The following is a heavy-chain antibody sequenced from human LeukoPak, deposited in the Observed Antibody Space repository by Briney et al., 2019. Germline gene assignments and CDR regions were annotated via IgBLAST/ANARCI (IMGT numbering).Heavy chain of an antibody. D-gene: IGHD5-24*01. J-gene: IGHJ4*02. Sequence: PSETLSLTCTVSGGSISSGGYYWSWIRQHPGKGLEWIGYIYYSGSTYYNPSPKSRVTISVDTSKNQFSLKLSSVTAADTAVYYCARARDGYLYAAFDYWGQGTLVTVSS. CDR1: GGSISSGGYY. V-gene: IGHV4-31*03. CDR3: ARARDGYLYAAFDY. CDR2: IYYSGST.